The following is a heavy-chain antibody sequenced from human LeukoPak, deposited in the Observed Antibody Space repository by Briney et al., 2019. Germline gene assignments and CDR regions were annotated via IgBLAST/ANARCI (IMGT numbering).Heavy chain of an antibody. V-gene: IGHV4-59*08. CDR1: GGSTSIYY. J-gene: IGHJ4*02. D-gene: IGHD3-16*01. Sequence: SETLSLTSTVSGGSTSIYYWSSIRQPPGKGLEWIGYIYYSGSTNYNPSLKSRVTISVDTSKNQFSLKLSSVTAADTAVYYCARFVRGTYYFDYWGQGTLVTVSS. CDR2: IYYSGST. CDR3: ARFVRGTYYFDY.